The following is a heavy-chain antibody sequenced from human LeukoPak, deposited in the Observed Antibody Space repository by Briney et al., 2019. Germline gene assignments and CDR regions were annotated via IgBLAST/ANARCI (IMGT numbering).Heavy chain of an antibody. CDR3: ARITSEYSSSWYSEYFQH. Sequence: KPGGSLRLSCAASGFTFSDYYMSWIRPAPGKGLDWVSYISSSSDYANYADSVKGRFTISRDNAKNSLYLQMNSLRAEDTAVYYCARITSEYSSSWYSEYFQHWGQGTLVTVSS. CDR2: ISSSSDYA. CDR1: GFTFSDYY. J-gene: IGHJ1*01. V-gene: IGHV3-11*03. D-gene: IGHD6-13*01.